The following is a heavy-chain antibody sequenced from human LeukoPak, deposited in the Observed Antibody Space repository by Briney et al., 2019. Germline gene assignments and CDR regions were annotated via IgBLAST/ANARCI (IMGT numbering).Heavy chain of an antibody. J-gene: IGHJ6*03. CDR2: IIPIFGTA. CDR1: GGTFSSYA. V-gene: IGHV1-69*06. Sequence: GASVKVSCKASGGTFSSYAISWVRQAPGQGLEWMGGIIPIFGTANYAQKFQGRVTITADKSTSTAYMELSSLRSEDTAVYYCARDAAITMITYMDVWGKGTTVTVSS. CDR3: ARDAAITMITYMDV. D-gene: IGHD3-22*01.